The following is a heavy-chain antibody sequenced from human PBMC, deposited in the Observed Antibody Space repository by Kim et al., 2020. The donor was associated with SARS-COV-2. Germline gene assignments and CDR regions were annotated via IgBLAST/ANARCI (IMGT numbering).Heavy chain of an antibody. CDR3: AKVGYDFWSGYYGPRPAPAHLGWFDP. CDR1: GFTFSSYA. D-gene: IGHD3-3*01. CDR2: ISGSGGST. Sequence: GGSLRLSCAASGFTFSSYAMSWVRQAPGKGLEWVSAISGSGGSTYYADSVKGRFTISRNNSKNTLYLQMNSLRAEDTAVYYCAKVGYDFWSGYYGPRPAPAHLGWFDPWGQGTLVTVS. J-gene: IGHJ5*02. V-gene: IGHV3-23*01.